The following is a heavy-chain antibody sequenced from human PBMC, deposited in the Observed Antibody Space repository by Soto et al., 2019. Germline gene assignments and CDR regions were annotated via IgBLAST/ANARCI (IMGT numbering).Heavy chain of an antibody. CDR1: GGSISSDH. CDR3: ARDTLGATTY. J-gene: IGHJ1*01. D-gene: IGHD5-12*01. CDR2: IYTSGST. V-gene: IGHV4-4*07. Sequence: QVQLQESGPGLVKPSETLSLTCTVSGGSISSDHWSWIRQPAGKGLEWIGRIYTSGSTNYNPSLKNRVTLSVDTSKSQCSLTLSSVTAADTAVHYCARDTLGATTYWGQGSPVTVSS.